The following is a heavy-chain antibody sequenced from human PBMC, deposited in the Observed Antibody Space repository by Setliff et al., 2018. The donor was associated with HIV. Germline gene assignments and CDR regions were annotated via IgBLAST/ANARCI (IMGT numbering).Heavy chain of an antibody. CDR2: INAGNGNT. D-gene: IGHD1-26*01. CDR1: GYTFTSYG. V-gene: IGHV1-3*01. Sequence: ASVKVSCKASGYTFTSYGISWVRQAPGQGLEWMGWINAGNGNTKYSQKFQGRVTITRDTSASTAYMELGSLRSEDTAVYYCASENTRNAFDIWGQGTMVTVSS. J-gene: IGHJ3*02. CDR3: ASENTRNAFDI.